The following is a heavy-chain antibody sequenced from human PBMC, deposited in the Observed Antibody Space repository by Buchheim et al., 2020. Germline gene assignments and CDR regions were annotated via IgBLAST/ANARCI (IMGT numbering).Heavy chain of an antibody. CDR3: AKVRGPPAMPLFDP. Sequence: EVQLLESGGGLVQPGGSLRLSCEASGFIFSDYAMSWVRQAPGQGPEWVSTMSASGASSYLADSVKGRFTISRDNSKNTLYLQMNSLRAGDTATYYCAKVRGPPAMPLFDPWGQGTL. V-gene: IGHV3-23*01. J-gene: IGHJ5*02. D-gene: IGHD2-2*01. CDR1: GFIFSDYA. CDR2: MSASGASS.